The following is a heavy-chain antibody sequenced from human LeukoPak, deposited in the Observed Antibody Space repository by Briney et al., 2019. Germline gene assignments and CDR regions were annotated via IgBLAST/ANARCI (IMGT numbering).Heavy chain of an antibody. Sequence: PSETLSLTCTVSGGSPSSFYWCWIRQPPRQGLEWIGYIHYSGSTNYNPSLKSRVTISVDTSKNQFSLKLSSVTAADTAVYYCARSTSGCWYFDLWGRGTLVTVSS. J-gene: IGHJ2*01. CDR3: ARSTSGCWYFDL. CDR1: GGSPSSFY. D-gene: IGHD6-19*01. V-gene: IGHV4-59*01. CDR2: IHYSGST.